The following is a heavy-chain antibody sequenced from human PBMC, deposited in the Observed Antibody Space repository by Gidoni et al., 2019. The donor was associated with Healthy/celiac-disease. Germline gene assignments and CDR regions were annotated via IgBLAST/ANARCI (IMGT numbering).Heavy chain of an antibody. V-gene: IGHV1-24*01. D-gene: IGHD3-3*01. CDR1: GYTLTELS. J-gene: IGHJ5*02. Sequence: QVQLVQSGAEVKKPGASVTVSCKVSGYTLTELSMHWVRQAPGKGLEWMGGFDPEDGETSYEQKFQGRVTMTEDTSTVTAYMELSSLRSEDTAVYYCATSKLRFLEWLLPENWFDPWGQGTLVTVSS. CDR3: ATSKLRFLEWLLPENWFDP. CDR2: FDPEDGET.